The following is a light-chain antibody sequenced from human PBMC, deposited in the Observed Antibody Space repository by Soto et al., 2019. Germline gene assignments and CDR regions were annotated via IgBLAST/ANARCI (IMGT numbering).Light chain of an antibody. Sequence: EIVMTQSPASLSVSPGERATLSCRASQRVSSNLAWYQQKPGQAPRLLIYGASTRAIGIPARFSGSGSGTEFTLTISSLQSEDFAVYYCQHYNNWSSFGQGTRLEIK. V-gene: IGKV3D-15*01. CDR3: QHYNNWSS. CDR2: GAS. CDR1: QRVSSN. J-gene: IGKJ5*01.